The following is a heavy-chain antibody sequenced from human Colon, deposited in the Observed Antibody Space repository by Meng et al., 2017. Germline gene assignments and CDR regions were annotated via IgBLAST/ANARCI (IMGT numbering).Heavy chain of an antibody. CDR1: GFIFSDYY. J-gene: IGHJ4*02. V-gene: IGHV3-11*01. CDR3: ARNLFGDY. CDR2: ISSRGGTI. Sequence: QVHVVESGGGLVKSGGSLRLSCAASGFIFSDYYITWFRQAPGKGLEWVSYISSRGGTIHYADSVRGRFTISRDNANNSVFLQMNSLRAEDTAVYYCARNLFGDYWGQGILVTVSS. D-gene: IGHD3-16*01.